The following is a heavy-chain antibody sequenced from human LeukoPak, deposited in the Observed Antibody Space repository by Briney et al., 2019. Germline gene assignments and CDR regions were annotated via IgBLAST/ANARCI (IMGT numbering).Heavy chain of an antibody. Sequence: ASETLSLTCAVYGGSFSGYYWSWIRQPPGEGLEWIGGIYYSGSTYYNPSLKSRVTISVDTSKNQFSLKLSSVTAADTALYYCASLQKPGWFDPWGQGTLVTVSS. CDR3: ASLQKPGWFDP. J-gene: IGHJ5*02. CDR2: IYYSGST. CDR1: GGSFSGYY. V-gene: IGHV4-34*01. D-gene: IGHD4-11*01.